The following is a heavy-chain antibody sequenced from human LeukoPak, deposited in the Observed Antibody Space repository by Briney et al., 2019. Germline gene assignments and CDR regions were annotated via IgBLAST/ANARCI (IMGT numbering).Heavy chain of an antibody. CDR3: ARVGGSWGGFDI. D-gene: IGHD3-16*01. CDR2: INGDGSIT. J-gene: IGHJ3*02. CDR1: GFTFSNYW. V-gene: IGHV3-74*03. Sequence: PGGSLRLSCAASGFTFSNYWVYWVRQAPGKGLVWVSRINGDGSITTHADSVKGRFTISRDNAKNTVILQMNSLGADDTAVYYCARVGGSWGGFDIWGQGTMVTVSS.